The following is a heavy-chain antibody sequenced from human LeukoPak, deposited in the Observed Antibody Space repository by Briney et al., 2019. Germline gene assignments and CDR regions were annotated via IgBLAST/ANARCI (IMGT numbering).Heavy chain of an antibody. V-gene: IGHV1-46*01. CDR1: GYTFISYY. CDR2: INPSGGST. Sequence: GVSVKVSCKASGYTFISYYVHWVRQAPGQGHEWMGVINPSGGSTNYAQKFQGRVTMTRDTSTNTVHMELSSLRSEDTAVYYCARDISREFDYWGQGTLVAVSS. J-gene: IGHJ4*02. D-gene: IGHD1-14*01. CDR3: ARDISREFDY.